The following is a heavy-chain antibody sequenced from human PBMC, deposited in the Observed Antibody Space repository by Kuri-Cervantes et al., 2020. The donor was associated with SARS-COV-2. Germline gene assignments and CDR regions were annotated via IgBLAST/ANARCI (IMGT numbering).Heavy chain of an antibody. CDR3: TRVRISAYNWFDP. CDR2: INTKTGDT. CDR1: GYTFTDYY. J-gene: IGHJ5*02. V-gene: IGHV1-2*02. D-gene: IGHD2/OR15-2a*01. Sequence: ASVKVSCKASGYTFTDYYIHWVRQAPGQGLEWMGWINTKTGDTKYAQNFQGRVTMTRDTSVNTAYMELNRLTSDDTAVYYCTRVRISAYNWFDPWGQGTLVTVSS.